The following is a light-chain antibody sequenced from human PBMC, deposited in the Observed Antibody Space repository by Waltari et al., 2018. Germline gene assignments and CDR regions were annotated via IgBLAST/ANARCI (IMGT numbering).Light chain of an antibody. V-gene: IGLV2-23*02. CDR2: EAS. CDR3: CSYTTSDTFV. J-gene: IGLJ2*01. Sequence: QSALTQPASVSRSPGQSITISCPGTSSDVGRYNFVPWYQQHPGKAPKLMIYEASKRPSGVSNRFSGSKSGNTASLTISGLQAEDEADYYCCSYTTSDTFVFGGGTKLTVL. CDR1: SSDVGRYNF.